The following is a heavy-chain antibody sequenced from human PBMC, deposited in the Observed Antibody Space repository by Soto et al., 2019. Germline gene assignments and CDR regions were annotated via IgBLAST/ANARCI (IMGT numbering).Heavy chain of an antibody. CDR3: ARSLVAAYYDFRSGPSTDHVTDAFDL. D-gene: IGHD3-3*01. J-gene: IGHJ3*01. CDR2: INPNSGGT. CDR1: GYTLTGYY. Sequence: QVQLVQSGAEVKNPGASVKVSCKASGYTLTGYYMHWVRQAPGQGLEWMGWINPNSGGTNYAQQFQGWVTMTRVTSISTAYMELSRLRSDETPAYSRARSLVAAYYDFRSGPSTDHVTDAFDLWYQAKMVSVSS. V-gene: IGHV1-2*04.